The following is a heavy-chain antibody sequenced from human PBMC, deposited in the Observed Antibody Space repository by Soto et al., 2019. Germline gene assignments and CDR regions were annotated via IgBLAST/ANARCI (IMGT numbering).Heavy chain of an antibody. Sequence: EVPLLESGGGLVQPGGSLRLSCAASGFMFRGYAMSWVRQAPGKGLEWVSAISGSGNTTYYADSVKGRFTISRDNSNNTLHLHMNSLRAEDTAIYYCAKSPARVLGYFDYWGQGTLVTVSS. V-gene: IGHV3-23*01. CDR3: AKSPARVLGYFDY. D-gene: IGHD2-21*01. J-gene: IGHJ4*02. CDR2: ISGSGNTT. CDR1: GFMFRGYA.